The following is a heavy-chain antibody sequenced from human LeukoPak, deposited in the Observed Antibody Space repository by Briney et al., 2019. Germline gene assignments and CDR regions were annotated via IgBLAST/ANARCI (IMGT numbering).Heavy chain of an antibody. CDR3: ARGGDCSGGSCYGDRYSDS. CDR2: INQDGSEI. CDR1: GFTLSSFW. V-gene: IGHV3-7*01. J-gene: IGHJ4*02. Sequence: GGSLRLSCAASGFTLSSFWVTWVRQAPGKGLEWVANINQDGSEIYYVDSVKGRFTISRDNAKNSLYLEMTSLRAEDTAVYYCARGGDCSGGSCYGDRYSDSWGRGTLVTVSS. D-gene: IGHD2-15*01.